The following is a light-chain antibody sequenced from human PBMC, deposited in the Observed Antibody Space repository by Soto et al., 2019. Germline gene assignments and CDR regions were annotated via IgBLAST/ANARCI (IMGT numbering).Light chain of an antibody. J-gene: IGLJ1*01. Sequence: ALTQPASVSGSPGQSITISCTGTSSDVGNYNYVSWYQLHPGKAPKLMISEVNNRPSGVSNRFSGSKSGNTASLTISGLQAEDEADYYCSSYTSTTTPYVFGTGTKVTVL. CDR2: EVN. V-gene: IGLV2-14*01. CDR3: SSYTSTTTPYV. CDR1: SSDVGNYNY.